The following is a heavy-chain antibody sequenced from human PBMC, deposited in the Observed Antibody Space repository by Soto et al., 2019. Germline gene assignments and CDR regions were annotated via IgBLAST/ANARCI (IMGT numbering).Heavy chain of an antibody. D-gene: IGHD3-10*01. V-gene: IGHV1-18*04. CDR3: ASGPALYGSFDY. CDR2: ISAYNGNT. Sequence: PSVKVSCKASGYTFTSYGISWVRQAPGQGLEWMGWISAYNGNTNYAQKLQGRVTMTTDTSTSTAYMELRSLRSDDTAVYYCASGPALYGSFDYWGQGTLVTVSS. J-gene: IGHJ4*02. CDR1: GYTFTSYG.